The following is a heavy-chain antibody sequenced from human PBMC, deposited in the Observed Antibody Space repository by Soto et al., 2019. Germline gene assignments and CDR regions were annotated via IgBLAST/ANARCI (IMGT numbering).Heavy chain of an antibody. CDR1: GFTFSSYW. CDR3: ARDETGRYQLLSFYYYYYMDV. J-gene: IGHJ6*03. CDR2: IKQDGSEK. D-gene: IGHD2-2*01. Sequence: GGSLRLSCAASGFTFSSYWMSWVRQAPGKGLEWVANIKQDGSEKYYVDSVKGGLTISSDNAKNSLYLQMNSLRAEDTAVYYCARDETGRYQLLSFYYYYYMDVWGKGTTVTVSS. V-gene: IGHV3-7*01.